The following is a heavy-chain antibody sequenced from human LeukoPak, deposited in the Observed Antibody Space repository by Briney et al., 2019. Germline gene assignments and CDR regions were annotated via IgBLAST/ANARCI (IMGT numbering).Heavy chain of an antibody. D-gene: IGHD2-2*01. CDR2: INGDGSSA. CDR3: ARDQYYQLLL. V-gene: IGHV3-74*03. J-gene: IGHJ4*02. CDR1: GFTFRGYW. Sequence: SGGSLRLSCAGSGFTFRGYWIHWVRHVPGKGLVWVSRINGDGSSATYADSVKGRFTISRDDAKNTVYLQMNNLRAEDTAVYYCARDQYYQLLLWGQGSLVTVSP.